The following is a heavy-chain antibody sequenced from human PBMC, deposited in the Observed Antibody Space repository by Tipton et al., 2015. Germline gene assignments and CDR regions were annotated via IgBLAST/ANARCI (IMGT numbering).Heavy chain of an antibody. CDR1: EFISSNNW. CDR3: ARSGGYGWDY. D-gene: IGHD5-12*01. J-gene: IGHJ4*02. CDR2: INPTGSDK. Sequence: SLRLSCAASEFISSNNWMSWVRQAPGKGLEWVANINPTGSDKYYLDSVRGRFTFSRDNAKNSLFLQMNSLRVEDTAVYYCARSGGYGWDYWGQGALVTVSS. V-gene: IGHV3-7*01.